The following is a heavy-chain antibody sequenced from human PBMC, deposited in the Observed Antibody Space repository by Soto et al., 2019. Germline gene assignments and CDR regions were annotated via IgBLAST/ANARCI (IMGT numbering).Heavy chain of an antibody. V-gene: IGHV4-38-2*02. Sequence: ASETLSLTCAVSSYSISSGYYWGWIRQPPGKGLEWIGSIYHSGSTYYNPSLKSRVTISVDTSKNQFSLKLSSVTAADTAVYYCARDLGIASHNWFDPWGQGTLVTVSS. CDR1: SYSISSGYY. D-gene: IGHD6-13*01. J-gene: IGHJ5*02. CDR2: IYHSGST. CDR3: ARDLGIASHNWFDP.